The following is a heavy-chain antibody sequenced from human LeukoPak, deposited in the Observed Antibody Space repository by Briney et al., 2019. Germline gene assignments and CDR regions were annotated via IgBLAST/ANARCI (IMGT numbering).Heavy chain of an antibody. V-gene: IGHV1-69*05. CDR2: IIPIFGTA. CDR1: GYTFTGYY. Sequence: GASVKVSCKASGYTFTGYYMHWVRQAPGQGLEWMGGIIPIFGTANYAQKFQGRVTITTDESTSTAYMELSSLRSEDTAVYYCANSRDGYNNYWGQGTLVTVSS. J-gene: IGHJ4*02. D-gene: IGHD5-24*01. CDR3: ANSRDGYNNY.